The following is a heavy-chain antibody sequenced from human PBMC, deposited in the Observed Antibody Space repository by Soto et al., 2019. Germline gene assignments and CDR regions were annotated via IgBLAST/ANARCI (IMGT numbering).Heavy chain of an antibody. CDR2: ISGSGGST. D-gene: IGHD5-12*01. Sequence: GGSLRLSCAASGFTFSSYAMSWVRQAPGKGLEWVSAISGSGGSTYYADSGKGRFTISRDNSKNTLYLQMNSLRAEDTAVYSCAKDLFEGATITDHDAFDIWGQGTMVTVSS. CDR3: AKDLFEGATITDHDAFDI. J-gene: IGHJ3*02. V-gene: IGHV3-23*01. CDR1: GFTFSSYA.